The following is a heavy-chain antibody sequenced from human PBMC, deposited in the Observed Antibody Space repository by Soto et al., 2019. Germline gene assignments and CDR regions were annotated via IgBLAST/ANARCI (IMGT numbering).Heavy chain of an antibody. CDR2: ISAYNGNT. D-gene: IGHD3-22*01. CDR3: ASGLHYYDSSGYPAVAFDI. V-gene: IGHV1-18*01. J-gene: IGHJ3*02. CDR1: GYTFTSYG. Sequence: ASVKVSCKASGYTFTSYGISWVRQAPGQGLEWMGWISAYNGNTNYAQKLQGRVTMTTDTSTSTAYMELRSLRSDDTAVYYCASGLHYYDSSGYPAVAFDIWGQGTMVTVSS.